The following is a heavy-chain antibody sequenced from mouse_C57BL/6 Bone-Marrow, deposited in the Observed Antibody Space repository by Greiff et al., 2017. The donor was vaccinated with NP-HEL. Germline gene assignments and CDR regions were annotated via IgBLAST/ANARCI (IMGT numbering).Heavy chain of an antibody. Sequence: EVKVEESGGDLVKPGGSLKLSCAASGFTFSSYGMSWVRQTPDKRLEWVATISSGGSYTYYPDSVKGRFTISRDNAKNTLYLQKNSLKSEDTAMYYWARHPECYGSSYWYFDVWGTGTTVTVSS. CDR3: ARHPECYGSSYWYFDV. D-gene: IGHD1-1*01. CDR2: ISSGGSYT. J-gene: IGHJ1*03. CDR1: GFTFSSYG. V-gene: IGHV5-6*02.